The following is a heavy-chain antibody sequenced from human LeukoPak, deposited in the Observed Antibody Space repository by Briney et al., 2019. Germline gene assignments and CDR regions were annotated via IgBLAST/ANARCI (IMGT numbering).Heavy chain of an antibody. CDR1: GYTFTSYA. J-gene: IGHJ5*02. CDR2: INTNTGTP. D-gene: IGHD2-15*01. V-gene: IGHV7-4-1*02. CDR3: ARDPIVVVVAANNWFDP. Sequence: ASVKVSCKASGYTFTSYAMNWVRQAPGQGLEWMGWINTNTGTPTYAQGFTGRFVFPLDTSVSTAYLQISSLKAEDTAVYYCARDPIVVVVAANNWFDPWGQGTLVTVSS.